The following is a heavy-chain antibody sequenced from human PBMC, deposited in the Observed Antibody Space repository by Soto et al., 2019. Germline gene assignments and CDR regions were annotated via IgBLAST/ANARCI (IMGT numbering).Heavy chain of an antibody. CDR1: GGSISSYY. V-gene: IGHV4-59*01. D-gene: IGHD3-22*01. J-gene: IGHJ4*02. Sequence: PSETLSLTCTVSGGSISSYYWSWIRQPPGKGLEWIGYIYYSGSTNYNPSLKSRVTISVDTSKNQFSLKLSSVTAADTAVYYCARKGYYDSSGFDYWGQGTLVTVS. CDR3: ARKGYYDSSGFDY. CDR2: IYYSGST.